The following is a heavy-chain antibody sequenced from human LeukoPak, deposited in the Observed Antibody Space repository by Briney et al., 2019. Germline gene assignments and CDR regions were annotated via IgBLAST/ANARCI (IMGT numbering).Heavy chain of an antibody. CDR1: GFTFSSSW. CDR3: AIDLFSCSSTSCYVY. D-gene: IGHD2-2*01. CDR2: IIQDGSAQ. V-gene: IGHV3-7*01. Sequence: GGSLRLSCAASGFTFSSSWMSWVRQAPGKGLEWVANIIQDGSAQYYVDSVKGRFTISRDNADNSLYLQMNSLRAEDTAAYYCAIDLFSCSSTSCYVYWGRGTLVTVSS. J-gene: IGHJ4*02.